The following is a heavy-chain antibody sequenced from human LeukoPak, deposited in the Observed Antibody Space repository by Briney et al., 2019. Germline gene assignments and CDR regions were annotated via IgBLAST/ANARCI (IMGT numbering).Heavy chain of an antibody. Sequence: ASVKVSCKASGYTFTSYGISWVRQAPGQGLEWMGWISAYNGNTNYAQKLQGRVTMTTDTSTSTAYMELRSLRSDDTAVYYCARDVLSPYYYDSSGYYRADYWGQGTLVTVSS. D-gene: IGHD3-22*01. CDR2: ISAYNGNT. J-gene: IGHJ4*02. CDR3: ARDVLSPYYYDSSGYYRADY. CDR1: GYTFTSYG. V-gene: IGHV1-18*01.